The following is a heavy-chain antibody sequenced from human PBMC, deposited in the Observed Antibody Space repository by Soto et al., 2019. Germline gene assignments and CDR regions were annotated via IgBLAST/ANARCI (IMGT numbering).Heavy chain of an antibody. Sequence: GGSLRLSCSASGFTFSSYAMHWVRQAPGKGLEYVSAISSNGGSTYYADSVKGRFTISRDNSKNTLYLQMSRLRAEDTAVYYCVKVGYSNYYYYYGMDVWGQGTTVTVSS. D-gene: IGHD4-4*01. CDR3: VKVGYSNYYYYYGMDV. CDR1: GFTFSSYA. J-gene: IGHJ6*02. CDR2: ISSNGGST. V-gene: IGHV3-64D*08.